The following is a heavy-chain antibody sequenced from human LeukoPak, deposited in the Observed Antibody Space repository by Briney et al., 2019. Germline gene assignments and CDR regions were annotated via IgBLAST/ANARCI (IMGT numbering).Heavy chain of an antibody. CDR1: GFTVSSNS. J-gene: IGHJ5*02. Sequence: GGSLRLSCTVSGFTVSSNSMSWVRQAPGKGLEWVAFIRYDGSNKYYADSVKGRFTISRDNSKNTLYLQMNSLRAEDTAVYYCAKDREEVRGVIMAGTWFDPWGQGTLVTVSS. V-gene: IGHV3-30*02. CDR2: IRYDGSNK. CDR3: AKDREEVRGVIMAGTWFDP. D-gene: IGHD3-10*01.